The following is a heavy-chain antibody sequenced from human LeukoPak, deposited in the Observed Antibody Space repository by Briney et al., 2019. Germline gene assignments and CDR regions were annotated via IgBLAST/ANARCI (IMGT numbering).Heavy chain of an antibody. CDR1: GFIVSSDY. V-gene: IGHV3-53*01. Sequence: GGSLRLSCAVSGFIVSSDYMSWVRQAPGKGLEWVSVIYSGGNTYYADSVKGRFTISRDTSKNTLYLQMNSLRAEDTAIYYCAKDPPGCGGDCYHDYWGQGTLVTVSS. J-gene: IGHJ4*02. D-gene: IGHD2-21*02. CDR2: IYSGGNT. CDR3: AKDPPGCGGDCYHDY.